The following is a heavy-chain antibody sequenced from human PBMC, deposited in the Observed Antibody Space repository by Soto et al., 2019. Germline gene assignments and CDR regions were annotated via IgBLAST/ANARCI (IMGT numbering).Heavy chain of an antibody. Sequence: PGGSLRLSCAASGITFSSYAMSWVRQAPGRGLEWVSAISGSGGSTYYADSVKGRFTISRDNSKNTLYLQMNSLRADDTAVYYCARDDSRSGWYAHFDYWGQGTLVTVSS. V-gene: IGHV3-23*01. CDR2: ISGSGGST. J-gene: IGHJ4*02. CDR3: ARDDSRSGWYAHFDY. CDR1: GITFSSYA. D-gene: IGHD6-19*01.